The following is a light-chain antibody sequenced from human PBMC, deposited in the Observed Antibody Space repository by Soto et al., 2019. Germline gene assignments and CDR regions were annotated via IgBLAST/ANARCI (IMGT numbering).Light chain of an antibody. CDR2: LEGSGKF. CDR3: ETWDTNTQV. Sequence: QLMLTQSSSASASLGSSVNLTCSLSSEYSSYIIAWHQQQPGKAPRYLMKLEGSGKFNRESGVPDRFSASSSGADRCLTISNLQSEDEADYYCETWDTNTQVFGGGTKLTVL. CDR1: SEYSSYI. V-gene: IGLV4-60*03. J-gene: IGLJ2*01.